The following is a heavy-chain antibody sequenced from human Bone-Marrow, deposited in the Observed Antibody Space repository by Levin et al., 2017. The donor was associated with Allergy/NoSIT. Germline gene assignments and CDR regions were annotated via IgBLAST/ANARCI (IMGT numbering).Heavy chain of an antibody. D-gene: IGHD2-2*01. CDR1: GFTFSSYA. CDR2: ISYDGSNK. J-gene: IGHJ6*03. CDR3: ARAVVGLNYYYYMDV. Sequence: GGSLRLSCAASGFTFSSYAMHWVRQAPGKGLEWVAVISYDGSNKYYADSVKGRFTISRDNSKNTLYLQMNSLRAEDTAVYYCARAVVGLNYYYYMDVWGKGTTVTVSS. V-gene: IGHV3-30-3*01.